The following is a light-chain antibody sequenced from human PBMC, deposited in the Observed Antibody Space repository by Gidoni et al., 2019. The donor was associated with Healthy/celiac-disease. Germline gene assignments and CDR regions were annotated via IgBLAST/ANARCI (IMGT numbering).Light chain of an antibody. CDR3: AAWAYSRNGVV. V-gene: IGLV1-44*01. CDR1: SSNSGSNT. Sequence: QSVMTQPPSASGTPGQRVHSSCSRSSSNSGSNTVNWYKQLPGPAPKLLIYINNQRPSGVPDRFSGSKSGTSASLAISGLQSEDEADYYCAAWAYSRNGVVFGGGTNLTVL. CDR2: INN. J-gene: IGLJ2*01.